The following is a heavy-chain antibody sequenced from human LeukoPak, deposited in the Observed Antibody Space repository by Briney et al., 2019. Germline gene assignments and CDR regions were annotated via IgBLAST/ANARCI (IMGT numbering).Heavy chain of an antibody. CDR3: ARGDYYDSSGYTSHFDY. CDR1: GFTFDDYG. Sequence: GGSLRLSCAASGFTFDDYGMSWVRQAPGKGLEWVSGINWNGGSTGYADSVKGQFTISRDNAKNSLYLQMNSLRAEDTALYYCARGDYYDSSGYTSHFDYWGQGTLVTVSS. J-gene: IGHJ4*02. CDR2: INWNGGST. D-gene: IGHD3-22*01. V-gene: IGHV3-20*04.